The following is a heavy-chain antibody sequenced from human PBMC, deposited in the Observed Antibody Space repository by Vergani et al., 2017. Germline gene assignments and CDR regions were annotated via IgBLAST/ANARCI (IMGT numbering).Heavy chain of an antibody. CDR1: GGSFSGYY. V-gene: IGHV4-34*01. CDR3: VRAPHRYGMDV. CDR2: INHSGST. J-gene: IGHJ6*02. Sequence: QVQLQQWGAGLLKPSETLSLTCAVYGGSFSGYYWSWIRQPPGKGLEWIGEINHSGSTNYNPSLKSRVTILLNTSKNQFSLKLSSVTAADTAVYYCVRAPHRYGMDVWGQGTTVTVSS.